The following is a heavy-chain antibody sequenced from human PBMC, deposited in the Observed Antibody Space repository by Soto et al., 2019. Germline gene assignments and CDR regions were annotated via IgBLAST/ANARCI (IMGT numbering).Heavy chain of an antibody. Sequence: SETLSLTCTVSGGSISSYYWSWIRQPPGKGLEWIGYIYYSGSTNYNPSLKSRVTISVDTSKNQFSLKLSSVTAADTAVYYCARDGFLGRGSYYYFDYWGQGTLVTVSS. CDR3: ARDGFLGRGSYYYFDY. J-gene: IGHJ4*02. CDR1: GGSISSYY. V-gene: IGHV4-59*01. CDR2: IYYSGST. D-gene: IGHD1-26*01.